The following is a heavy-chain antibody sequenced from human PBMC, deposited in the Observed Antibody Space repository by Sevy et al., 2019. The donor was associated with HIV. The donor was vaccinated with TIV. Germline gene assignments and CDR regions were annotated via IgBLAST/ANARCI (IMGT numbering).Heavy chain of an antibody. CDR1: GFTFSSYW. Sequence: GGSLRLSCAASGFTFSSYWMHWVRQAPGKGLVWVSRINSDGSSTSYADSVKGRFIISRDNAKNTLYLQMNSLRAEDTAVYYCARDQHSSGWWKFGYWGQGTLVTVSS. CDR2: INSDGSST. D-gene: IGHD6-19*01. J-gene: IGHJ4*02. CDR3: ARDQHSSGWWKFGY. V-gene: IGHV3-74*01.